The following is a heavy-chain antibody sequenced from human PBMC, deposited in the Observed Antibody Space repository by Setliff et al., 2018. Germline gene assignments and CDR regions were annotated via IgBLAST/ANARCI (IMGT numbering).Heavy chain of an antibody. CDR1: GFTFSTYR. D-gene: IGHD6-13*01. Sequence: PGGSLRLSCAASGFTFSTYRMHWVRQAPGKGLEWVAVIWDDGGKKYHADSVKGRFTISRDNAKNSLYLQMTSLRAEDTALYYCARGRPLYSSPVDYWGQGTLVTVSS. V-gene: IGHV3-33*08. CDR2: IWDDGGKK. CDR3: ARGRPLYSSPVDY. J-gene: IGHJ4*02.